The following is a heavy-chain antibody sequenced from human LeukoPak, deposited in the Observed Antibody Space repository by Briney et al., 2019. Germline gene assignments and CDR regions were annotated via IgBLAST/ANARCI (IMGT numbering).Heavy chain of an antibody. CDR2: INHSGST. V-gene: IGHV4-34*01. D-gene: IGHD5-18*01. J-gene: IGHJ4*02. CDR1: GGSFSGYY. CDR3: AREAMYSYGNNFDY. Sequence: PSETLSLTCAVYGGSFSGYYWSWIRQPPGKGLEWIGEINHSGSTNYNPSLKSRVTISEDTSKNQFSLKLSSVTAADTAVYHCAREAMYSYGNNFDYWGQGTLVTVSS.